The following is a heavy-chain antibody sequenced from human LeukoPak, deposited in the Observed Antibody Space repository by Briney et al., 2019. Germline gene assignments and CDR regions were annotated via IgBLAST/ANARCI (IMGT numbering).Heavy chain of an antibody. J-gene: IGHJ5*02. D-gene: IGHD6-6*01. CDR3: ARVSSSGIHWFDP. CDR2: IYYSGST. V-gene: IGHV4-59*01. CDR1: GGSISSYY. Sequence: PSETLSLTCTVSGGSISSYYWSWIRQPPGKGLEWIGYIYYSGSTNYNPSLKSRVTISVDTSKNQFSLKLSSVTAADTAVYYCARVSSSGIHWFDPWGQGTLVTVSS.